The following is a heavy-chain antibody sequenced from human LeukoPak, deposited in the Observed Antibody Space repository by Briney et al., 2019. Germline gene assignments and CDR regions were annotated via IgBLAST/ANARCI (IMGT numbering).Heavy chain of an antibody. CDR2: IIPIFGTA. CDR1: GGTFSSYA. V-gene: IGHV1-69*01. CDR3: ARGSEGDIVVVPES. Sequence: ASVRVSCKASGGTFSSYAISWVRQAPGQGLEWMGGIIPIFGTANYAQKFQGRVTITADESTSTAYMELSSLRSEDTAVYYCARGSEGDIVVVPESWGQGTLVTVSS. D-gene: IGHD2-2*01. J-gene: IGHJ5*02.